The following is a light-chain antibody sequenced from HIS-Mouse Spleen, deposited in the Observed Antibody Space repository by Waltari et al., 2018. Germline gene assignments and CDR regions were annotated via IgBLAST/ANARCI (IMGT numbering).Light chain of an antibody. V-gene: IGKV3-11*01. CDR1: QSVSSH. CDR2: DAS. CDR3: QQRSNWLT. J-gene: IGKJ4*01. Sequence: IVLTQSPATLSLSPGDKATLSCRASQSVSSHLAWYQQKPGQAPRLLIYDASNRATGIPAMFSGSGSGTDFTLTISSLEPEDFAVYSCQQRSNWLTFGGGTKVEIK.